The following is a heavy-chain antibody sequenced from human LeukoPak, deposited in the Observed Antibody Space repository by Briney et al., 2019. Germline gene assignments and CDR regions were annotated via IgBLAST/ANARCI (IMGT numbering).Heavy chain of an antibody. V-gene: IGHV4-39*07. CDR1: GGSISSTSYY. J-gene: IGHJ4*02. Sequence: SETLSLTCTVSGGSISSTSYYWGGIRQPPGEGLEWIGSIYYSWDTYYNPSLKSRVTISVDTSKNQFSLKLSSVTAADTALYYCARVTGYMVEDYFDYWGQGTLVTVSS. D-gene: IGHD6-13*01. CDR2: IYYSWDT. CDR3: ARVTGYMVEDYFDY.